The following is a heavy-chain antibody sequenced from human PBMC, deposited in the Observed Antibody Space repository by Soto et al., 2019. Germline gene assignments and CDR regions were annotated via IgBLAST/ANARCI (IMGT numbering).Heavy chain of an antibody. D-gene: IGHD2-21*02. CDR3: ARLTVVTAMGNWFDP. CDR1: GGSISSSSYY. Sequence: PSETLSLTCTVSGGSISSSSYYWGWIRQPPGKGLEWIGSIYYSGSTYYNPSLKSRVTISVDTSKNQFSLKLSSVTAADTAVYYCARLTVVTAMGNWFDPWGQVTLVTVSS. V-gene: IGHV4-39*01. J-gene: IGHJ5*02. CDR2: IYYSGST.